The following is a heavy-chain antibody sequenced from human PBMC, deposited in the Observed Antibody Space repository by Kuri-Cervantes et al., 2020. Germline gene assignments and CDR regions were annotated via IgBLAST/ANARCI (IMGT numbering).Heavy chain of an antibody. D-gene: IGHD2-2*01. CDR3: AGGPYCSSTSCYGDYYYYYMDV. CDR2: ICHSGST. CDR1: GYSISSGYY. V-gene: IGHV4-38-2*01. Sequence: SETLSLTCAVSGYSISSGYYWGWIRQPPGKGLEWIGSICHSGSTYYNPSLKSRVTISVDTSKNQFPLRLSSVTAADTAVYYCAGGPYCSSTSCYGDYYYYYMDVWGKGTTVTVSS. J-gene: IGHJ6*03.